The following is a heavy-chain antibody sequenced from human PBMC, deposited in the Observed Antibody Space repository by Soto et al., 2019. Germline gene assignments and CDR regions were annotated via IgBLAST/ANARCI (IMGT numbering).Heavy chain of an antibody. CDR3: ARGRSIAVAGKYNWFDP. CDR2: ISHSGST. CDR1: GGSFSGYD. Sequence: PSETLSLTCAVYGGSFSGYDWSWIRQPPGKGLEWIGEISHSGSTNYNPSLKSRVTISVDTSKNQFSLKLSSVTAADTAVYYCARGRSIAVAGKYNWFDPWGQGTLVTVSS. J-gene: IGHJ5*02. D-gene: IGHD6-19*01. V-gene: IGHV4-34*01.